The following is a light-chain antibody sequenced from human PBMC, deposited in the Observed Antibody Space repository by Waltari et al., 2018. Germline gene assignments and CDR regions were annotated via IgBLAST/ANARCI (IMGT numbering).Light chain of an antibody. J-gene: IGKJ2*02. CDR3: HRYNTLPPCT. V-gene: IGKV3-15*01. Sequence: EIVMTQSPATLYVSQGERATLSCRASQTGNANLAWYQRTPGQAPRLLIYDASKRATGIPSRFSGSGSGAAFTLTISSLQSEYVGIYYFHRYNTLPPCTFGQGTKLDNK. CDR2: DAS. CDR1: QTGNAN.